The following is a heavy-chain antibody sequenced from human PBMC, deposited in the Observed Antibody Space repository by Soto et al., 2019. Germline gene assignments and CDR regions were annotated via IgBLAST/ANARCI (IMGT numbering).Heavy chain of an antibody. CDR1: GFTFSDYY. D-gene: IGHD6-19*01. CDR3: ASLRGDYSSTPLDY. V-gene: IGHV3-11*06. Sequence: AGGSLRLSCAASGFTFSDYYMSWIRQAPGKGLEWVSYISGSSSHTNYADSVKGRFTISRDNAKNSLYLQMNSLRAEDTAVYYCASLRGDYSSTPLDYWGQGILVTVSS. J-gene: IGHJ4*02. CDR2: ISGSSSHT.